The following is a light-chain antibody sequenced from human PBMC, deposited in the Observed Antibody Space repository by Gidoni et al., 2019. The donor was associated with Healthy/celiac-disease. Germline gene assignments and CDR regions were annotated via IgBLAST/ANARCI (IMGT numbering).Light chain of an antibody. CDR2: DAS. J-gene: IGKJ1*01. Sequence: DIQMTQSPSTLSASVGDRVTITCRASQSISSWLAWYQQKPGKAPKLLIYDASSLESGVPSRFSGSGSGTEFTLTISSLQHDDFATYYCQQYNSYWTFGQXTKVEIK. CDR3: QQYNSYWT. V-gene: IGKV1-5*01. CDR1: QSISSW.